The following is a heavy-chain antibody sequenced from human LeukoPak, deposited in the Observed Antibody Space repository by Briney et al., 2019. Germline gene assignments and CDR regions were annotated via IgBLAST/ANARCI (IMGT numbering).Heavy chain of an antibody. J-gene: IGHJ5*02. CDR1: GYTFTGYY. CDR2: INPNSGGT. D-gene: IGHD6-13*01. V-gene: IGHV1-2*02. Sequence: ASVKVSCKASGYTFTGYYMHWVRQAPGQGLEGMGWINPNSGGTNYAQKFQGRVTMTRDTSISTAYMELSRLRSDDTAVYYCARVVYSSSGDWFDPWGQGTLVTVSS. CDR3: ARVVYSSSGDWFDP.